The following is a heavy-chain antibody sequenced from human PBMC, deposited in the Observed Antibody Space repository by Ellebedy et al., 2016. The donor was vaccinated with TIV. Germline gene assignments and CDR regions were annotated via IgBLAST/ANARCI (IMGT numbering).Heavy chain of an antibody. CDR3: AREDHTSCRCGDFEN. CDR2: ISYDGSL. V-gene: IGHV3-30*16. Sequence: GESLKISREASGVGFSRAIIHWVRQAPGKGLEWVEAISYDGSLYYADSVKGRFTLSRDASKNMIYVEMNNVGGEDTAVYFCAREDHTSCRCGDFENWGPGTLVTVSS. J-gene: IGHJ4*02. CDR1: GVGFSRAI. D-gene: IGHD2-2*01.